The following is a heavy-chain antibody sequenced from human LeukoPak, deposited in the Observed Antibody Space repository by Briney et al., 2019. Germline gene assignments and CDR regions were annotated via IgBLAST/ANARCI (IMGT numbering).Heavy chain of an antibody. J-gene: IGHJ5*02. V-gene: IGHV3-23*01. CDR1: GFTFSNCG. CDR2: ISGSGDST. D-gene: IGHD3-10*01. Sequence: GGSLRLSCAASGFTFSNCGMSWVRQTPGRGWEWVSAISGSGDSTYYADSVKGRFTISRDNYKNTLYLQMNSLRAEDTAVYYCASHYGSGSWNWLDPWGQGTLVTVSS. CDR3: ASHYGSGSWNWLDP.